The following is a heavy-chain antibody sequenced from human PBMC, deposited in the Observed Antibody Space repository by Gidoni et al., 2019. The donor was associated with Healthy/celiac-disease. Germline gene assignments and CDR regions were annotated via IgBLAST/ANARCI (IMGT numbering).Heavy chain of an antibody. CDR1: GFTFDDYA. CDR3: AKAGSIFGVVIWGSRTDAFDI. D-gene: IGHD3-3*01. J-gene: IGHJ3*02. Sequence: EVQLVESGGGLVQPGRSLRLSCAASGFTFDDYAMHWVRQAPGKGLEWGSGISWNSGSIGYADSVKGRFTISRDNAKNSLYLQMNSLRAEDTALYYCAKAGSIFGVVIWGSRTDAFDIWGQGTMVTVSS. V-gene: IGHV3-9*01. CDR2: ISWNSGSI.